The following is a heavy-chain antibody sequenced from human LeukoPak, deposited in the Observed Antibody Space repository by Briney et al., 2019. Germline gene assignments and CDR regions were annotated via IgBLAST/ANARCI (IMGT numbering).Heavy chain of an antibody. D-gene: IGHD4-11*01. V-gene: IGHV3-30*04. CDR3: AREGSNYLSFYFDY. CDR2: ISYDGSNK. Sequence: PGGSLRLSCAASGFTFSSYAMHWVRQAPGKGLEWVAVISYDGSNKYYADSVKGRFTISRDNSKNTLYLQMNSLRAEDTAVYYCAREGSNYLSFYFDYWGQGTLVTVSS. J-gene: IGHJ4*02. CDR1: GFTFSSYA.